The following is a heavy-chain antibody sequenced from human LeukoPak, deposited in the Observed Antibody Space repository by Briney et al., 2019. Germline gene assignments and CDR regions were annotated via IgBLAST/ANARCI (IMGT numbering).Heavy chain of an antibody. CDR1: GYIFTNYY. J-gene: IGHJ4*02. D-gene: IGHD3-22*01. V-gene: IGHV1-2*02. CDR2: INPNSGGT. CDR3: ARVNAPPRSFPIYDSSGYRYYFDY. Sequence: ASVKVSCKASGYIFTNYYMHWVRQAPGQGLEWMGWINPNSGGTNYAQKFQGRVTMTRDTSISTAYMELSRLRSDDTAVYYCARVNAPPRSFPIYDSSGYRYYFDYWGQGTLVTVSS.